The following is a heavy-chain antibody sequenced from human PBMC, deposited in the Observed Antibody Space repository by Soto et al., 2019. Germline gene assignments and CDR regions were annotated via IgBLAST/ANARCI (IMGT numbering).Heavy chain of an antibody. J-gene: IGHJ4*02. D-gene: IGHD2-2*01. CDR3: GLNAALFFDF. CDR1: GFTFSTFN. CDR2: ITNSAYT. V-gene: IGHV3-21*01. Sequence: EVRLVESGGGLVTPGGSLRLSCAASGFTFSTFNMNWVRQAPGKGLEWVSSITNSAYTSYADSVKGRFTISRDNAKNSLYLQMTSLRAEDTAVYYCGLNAALFFDFWGQGALVTVSS.